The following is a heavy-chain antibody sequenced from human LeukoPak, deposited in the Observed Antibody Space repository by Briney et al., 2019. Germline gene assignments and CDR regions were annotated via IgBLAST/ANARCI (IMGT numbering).Heavy chain of an antibody. Sequence: GGSLRLSCAASGFTFSSYAMSWVRQAPGKGLEWVSAISGSGGSTYYADSVKGRFTISRDNSKNTLYLQMDSLRAEDTAVYYCAKVGIRISLIVVVFTTADDWYFDLWGRGTLVTVSS. J-gene: IGHJ2*01. V-gene: IGHV3-23*01. CDR3: AKVGIRISLIVVVFTTADDWYFDL. CDR2: ISGSGGST. D-gene: IGHD3-22*01. CDR1: GFTFSSYA.